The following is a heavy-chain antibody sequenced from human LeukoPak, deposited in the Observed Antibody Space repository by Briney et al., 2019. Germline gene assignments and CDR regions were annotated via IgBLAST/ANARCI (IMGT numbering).Heavy chain of an antibody. J-gene: IGHJ4*02. D-gene: IGHD6-13*01. CDR3: ARGSSSWSLGLDY. V-gene: IGHV1-18*01. CDR1: GYTFTSYD. CDR2: ISTYGGKK. Sequence: GASVKVSCKASGYTFTSYDISWVRQAPGQGLEWMGWISTYGGKKNYAQKFQGRVTMTTDTSTSTEYMELRSLRSDDTAVYYCARGSSSWSLGLDYWGQGNLVTVSS.